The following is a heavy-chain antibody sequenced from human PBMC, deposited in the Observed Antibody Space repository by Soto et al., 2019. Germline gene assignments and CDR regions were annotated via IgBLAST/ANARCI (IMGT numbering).Heavy chain of an antibody. D-gene: IGHD6-13*01. J-gene: IGHJ5*02. CDR3: AREDSRTFDP. Sequence: KPSETLSLTCAVSVCSISSGYYWGWIRQPPDEGLEWIGGIYHSGSDYYNPSLKSRVIISVDTSKNQFSLKLSSVTAADTAVYYCAREDSRTFDPWGQGTLVTVSS. CDR2: IYHSGSD. V-gene: IGHV4-38-2*02. CDR1: VCSISSGYY.